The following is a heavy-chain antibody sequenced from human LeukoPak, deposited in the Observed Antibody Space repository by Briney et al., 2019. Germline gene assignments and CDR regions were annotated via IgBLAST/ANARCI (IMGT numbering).Heavy chain of an antibody. CDR3: ARGRVLRRYYYYYYMDV. J-gene: IGHJ6*03. D-gene: IGHD6-6*01. CDR1: GGSFSGYY. Sequence: PSETLSLTCAVYGGSFSGYYWSWIRQPPGKGLEWIGEINHSGSTNYNPSLKSRVTISVDTSKNQFSLKLSSVTAADTAVYYCARGRVLRRYYYYYYMDVWGKGATVTVSS. V-gene: IGHV4-34*01. CDR2: INHSGST.